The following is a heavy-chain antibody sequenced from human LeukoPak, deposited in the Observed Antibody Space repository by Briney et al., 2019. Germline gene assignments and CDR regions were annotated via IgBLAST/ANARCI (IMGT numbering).Heavy chain of an antibody. CDR3: ARGDIVVVPAAADAFDI. V-gene: IGHV4-30-4*08. D-gene: IGHD2-2*01. CDR1: GGSISSGDYY. Sequence: SETLSLTCTVSGGSISSGDYYWSWIRQPPGKGLEWIGYIYYSGSTYYNPSLKSRVTISVDTSENQFPLKLSSVTAADTAVSYCARGDIVVVPAAADAFDIWGQGTMVTVSS. J-gene: IGHJ3*02. CDR2: IYYSGST.